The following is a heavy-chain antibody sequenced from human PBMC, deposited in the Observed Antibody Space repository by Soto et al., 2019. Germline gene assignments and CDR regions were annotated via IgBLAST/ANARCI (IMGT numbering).Heavy chain of an antibody. CDR1: GGSIGSGDFS. D-gene: IGHD5-18*01. Sequence: TSETLSLTCAVSGGSIGSGDFSLACIRQPPGKGLELIGYIYHSGVTYYHTSLKGRVTISMDKSKNHFYLNLDSVTAADTAVYYCARGAGIEIWLPLDQWGQGTPVTVSS. V-gene: IGHV4-30-2*01. J-gene: IGHJ4*02. CDR3: ARGAGIEIWLPLDQ. CDR2: IYHSGVT.